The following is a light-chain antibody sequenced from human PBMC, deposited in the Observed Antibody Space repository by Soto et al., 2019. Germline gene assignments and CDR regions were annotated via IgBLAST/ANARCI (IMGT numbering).Light chain of an antibody. CDR2: GVT. J-gene: IGLJ3*02. CDR3: YSYAGRNIWV. Sequence: QSVLAQPPSASGSPGQSVTISCTGSGSDIGAYKFVSWYQQHPAKAPKLMIFGVTERPSGVPDRFSGSKSGNTASLTVSGLQADDEAIYYCYSYAGRNIWVFGGGTKVTVL. V-gene: IGLV2-8*01. CDR1: GSDIGAYKF.